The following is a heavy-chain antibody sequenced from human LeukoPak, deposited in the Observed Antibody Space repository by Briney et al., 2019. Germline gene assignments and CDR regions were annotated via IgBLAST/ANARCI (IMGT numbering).Heavy chain of an antibody. Sequence: PRRSLRLSCAASGFTFSSYGMHWVRQAPGKGLEWVAVISYDGSNKYYADSVKGRFTISRDNSKNTLYLQMNSLRAEDTAVYYCAKDGFWELLRLAPDGYFDYWGQGTLVTVSS. CDR2: ISYDGSNK. D-gene: IGHD1-26*01. CDR1: GFTFSSYG. CDR3: AKDGFWELLRLAPDGYFDY. V-gene: IGHV3-30*18. J-gene: IGHJ4*02.